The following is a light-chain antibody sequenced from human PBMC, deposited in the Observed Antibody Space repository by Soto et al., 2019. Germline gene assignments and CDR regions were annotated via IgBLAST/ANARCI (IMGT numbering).Light chain of an antibody. V-gene: IGLV1-40*01. Sequence: QSVLTQPPSVSGAPGQRVAISCTGSSSNLGAEYDVHWYQQLPGTAPKRLIYGDNNRPSGVPDRFSGSKSGTSASLAITGLQPEDEADYYCQSYDSSLTPFVFGTGTKLTVL. CDR2: GDN. CDR1: SSNLGAEYD. CDR3: QSYDSSLTPFV. J-gene: IGLJ1*01.